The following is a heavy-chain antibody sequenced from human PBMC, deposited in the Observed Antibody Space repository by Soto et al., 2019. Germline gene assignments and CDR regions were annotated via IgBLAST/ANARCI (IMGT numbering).Heavy chain of an antibody. CDR3: AREGGDSSGGEIYYYYGMDV. D-gene: IGHD6-19*01. CDR2: ISYDGSNK. V-gene: IGHV3-30-3*01. Sequence: QVQLVESGGGVVQPGRSLRLSCAASGFTFSSYAMHWVRQAPGKGLEWVAVISYDGSNKYYADSVKGRFTISRDNSKNALYLQMNSLRAEDTAVYYCAREGGDSSGGEIYYYYGMDVWGQGTTVTVSS. J-gene: IGHJ6*02. CDR1: GFTFSSYA.